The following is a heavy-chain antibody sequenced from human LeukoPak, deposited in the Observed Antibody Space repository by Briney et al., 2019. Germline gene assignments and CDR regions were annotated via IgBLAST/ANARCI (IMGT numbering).Heavy chain of an antibody. Sequence: SETLSLTCTVSGGSISSNSYYWGWISQSPGKGLEWIGTIYYSGSTYYNPSLKSRVTISVDTSKNQFSLKLSSVTAADTAVYYCARDNNIVVVVAARSYYYYYMDVWGKGTTVTVSS. CDR2: IYYSGST. CDR1: GGSISSNSYY. CDR3: ARDNNIVVVVAARSYYYYYMDV. J-gene: IGHJ6*03. D-gene: IGHD2-15*01. V-gene: IGHV4-39*07.